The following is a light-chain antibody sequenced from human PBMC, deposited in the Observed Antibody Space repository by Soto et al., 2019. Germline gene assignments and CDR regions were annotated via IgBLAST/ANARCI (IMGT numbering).Light chain of an antibody. CDR2: EVT. CDR3: NSYVGSNNYV. J-gene: IGLJ1*01. V-gene: IGLV2-8*01. CDR1: ASDIGRYNY. Sequence: QSALAQPPSASGSPGQSVTISCIGTASDIGRYNYVSWYQHHPGKAPKLRIYEVTKRPSGVPDRFSGSKSGNTASLTVSGLQADDEADYYCNSYVGSNNYVFGTGTKVTVL.